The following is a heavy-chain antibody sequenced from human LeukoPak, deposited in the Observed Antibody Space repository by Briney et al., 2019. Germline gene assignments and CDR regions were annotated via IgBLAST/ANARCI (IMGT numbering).Heavy chain of an antibody. V-gene: IGHV3-11*04. J-gene: IGHJ4*02. Sequence: PGGSLRLSCAASGFTFSDYYMSWIRQAPGKGLEWVSYISSSGSTIEYADSVKGRFTISRDNSKNTLYLQMNSLRAEDTAVYYCARDNDFWSGSFLDYWGQGTLVTVSS. D-gene: IGHD3-3*01. CDR1: GFTFSDYY. CDR2: ISSSGSTI. CDR3: ARDNDFWSGSFLDY.